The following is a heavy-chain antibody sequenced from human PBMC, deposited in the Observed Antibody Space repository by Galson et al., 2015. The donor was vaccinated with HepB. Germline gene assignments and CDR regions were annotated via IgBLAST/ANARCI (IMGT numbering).Heavy chain of an antibody. D-gene: IGHD1-26*01. J-gene: IGHJ6*02. CDR1: GGTFSSYA. Sequence: SVKVSCKASGGTFSSYAFSWVRQAPGQGLEWMGGIFPIFGTAIYAQRFQGRLTITADESTSTVNMELSSLRSEDTAIYYCARDSHSGSFSHYNGLDVWGQGTTVTVSS. CDR3: ARDSHSGSFSHYNGLDV. V-gene: IGHV1-69*13. CDR2: IFPIFGTA.